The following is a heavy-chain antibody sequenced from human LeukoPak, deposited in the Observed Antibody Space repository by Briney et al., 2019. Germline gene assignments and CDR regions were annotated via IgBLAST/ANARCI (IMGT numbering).Heavy chain of an antibody. CDR1: GFTFSSFA. D-gene: IGHD5-18*01. J-gene: IGHJ4*02. CDR3: AGPLEGYSYGTTFDY. V-gene: IGHV3-21*01. CDR2: ISSSSSYI. Sequence: GGSLRLSCVASGFTFSSFAMSWVRQAPGKGLEWVSSISSSSSYIYYADSVKGRFTISRDNAKNSLYLQMNSLRAEDTAVYYCAGPLEGYSYGTTFDYWGQGTLVTVSS.